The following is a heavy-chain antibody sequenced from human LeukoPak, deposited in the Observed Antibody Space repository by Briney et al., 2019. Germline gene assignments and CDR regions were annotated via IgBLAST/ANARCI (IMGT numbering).Heavy chain of an antibody. D-gene: IGHD1-7*01. CDR3: VKENYATLGYYYGMDV. V-gene: IGHV3-64D*06. CDR2: ISSNGGST. Sequence: GGSLRLSCSASGFTFSSYAMHWVRQAPGKGLEYVSAISSNGGSTYYADSVKGRFTISRDNSKNTLYLQMSSLRAEDTAVYYCVKENYATLGYYYGMDVWGKGTTVTVSS. CDR1: GFTFSSYA. J-gene: IGHJ6*04.